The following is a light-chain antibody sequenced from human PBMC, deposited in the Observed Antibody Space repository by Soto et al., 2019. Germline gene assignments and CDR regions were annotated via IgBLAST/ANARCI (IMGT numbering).Light chain of an antibody. V-gene: IGKV3-20*01. Sequence: EIVLTQSPGTLSLSPGERATLSCRASQSVSSSYLAWYQQKPGQAPRLLIYAASSRATGIPARFSGSGSGTDFNLTITGLQSEDFAVYYCQQYYHWPRTFGQGTKVDIK. CDR3: QQYYHWPRT. CDR2: AAS. J-gene: IGKJ1*01. CDR1: QSVSSSY.